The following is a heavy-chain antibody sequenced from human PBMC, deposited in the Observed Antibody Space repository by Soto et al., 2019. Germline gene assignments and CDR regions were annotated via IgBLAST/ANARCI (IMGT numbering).Heavy chain of an antibody. Sequence: EVQLVESGGGLVKPGGSLRLSCAASGFTFSSYSMNWVRQAPGKGLEWVSSISSSSSYIYYAASVKGRFTISRDNAKNSLYLQMNSLRAEDTAVYYCASRYYDFWSGYYTYYYYYYMDVWGKGTTVTVSS. V-gene: IGHV3-21*01. CDR1: GFTFSSYS. D-gene: IGHD3-3*01. CDR2: ISSSSSYI. J-gene: IGHJ6*03. CDR3: ASRYYDFWSGYYTYYYYYYMDV.